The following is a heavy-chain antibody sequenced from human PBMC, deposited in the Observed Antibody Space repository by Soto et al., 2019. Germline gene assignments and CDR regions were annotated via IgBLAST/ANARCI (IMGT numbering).Heavy chain of an antibody. CDR3: ARTSLVVAAATREDY. D-gene: IGHD2-15*01. J-gene: IGHJ4*02. V-gene: IGHV3-74*01. CDR1: GFTFSSYW. Sequence: GGSLRLSCAASGFTFSSYWMHWVRQAPGKGLVWVSRINSDGSSTSYADSVKGRFTISRDNAKNTLYLQMNSPRAEDTAVYYCARTSLVVAAATREDYWGQGTLVTVSS. CDR2: INSDGSST.